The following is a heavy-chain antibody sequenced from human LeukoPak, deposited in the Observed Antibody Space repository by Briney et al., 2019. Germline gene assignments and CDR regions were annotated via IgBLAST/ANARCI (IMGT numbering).Heavy chain of an antibody. D-gene: IGHD6-13*01. CDR1: GGSISSGDYY. J-gene: IGHJ5*02. CDR2: IYHSGST. V-gene: IGHV4-30-4*01. Sequence: SSETLSLTCTVSGGSISSGDYYWSWIRQPPGKGLEWIGYIYHSGSTFYNPSLKSRVTISVDTSKNQFSLKLSSVTAADTAVYYCARSAAGIGLAPQDWFDPWGQGTLVTVSS. CDR3: ARSAAGIGLAPQDWFDP.